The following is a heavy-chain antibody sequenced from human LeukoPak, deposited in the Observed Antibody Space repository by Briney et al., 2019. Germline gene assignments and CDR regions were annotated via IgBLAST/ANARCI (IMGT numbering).Heavy chain of an antibody. Sequence: GASVKVSCKASGGTFSSYAISWVRQAPGQGLEWMGGIIPIFGTANYAQKFQGRVTITADESTSTAYMELSSLRSEDTAVYYCARGRFSGYSYGTPGVFDYWGQGTLVTVSS. CDR3: ARGRFSGYSYGTPGVFDY. D-gene: IGHD5-18*01. CDR1: GGTFSSYA. CDR2: IIPIFGTA. J-gene: IGHJ4*02. V-gene: IGHV1-69*13.